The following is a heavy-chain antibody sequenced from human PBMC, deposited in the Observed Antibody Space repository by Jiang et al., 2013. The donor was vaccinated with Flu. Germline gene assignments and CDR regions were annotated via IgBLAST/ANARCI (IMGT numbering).Heavy chain of an antibody. V-gene: IGHV1-58*02. Sequence: SGAEVKKPGTSVKVSCKASGFTFTSSAMQWVRQARGQRLEWIGWIVVGSGNTNYAQKFQERVTITRDMSTSTAYMELSSLRSEDTAVYYCAAVPWEELPYYFDYWGQGTLVTVSS. CDR3: AAVPWEELPYYFDY. CDR1: GFTFTSSA. J-gene: IGHJ4*02. CDR2: IVVGSGNT. D-gene: IGHD1-26*01.